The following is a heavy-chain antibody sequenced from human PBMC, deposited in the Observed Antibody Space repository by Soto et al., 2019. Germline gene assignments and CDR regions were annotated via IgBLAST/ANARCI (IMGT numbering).Heavy chain of an antibody. Sequence: SLRLSCEASGLTLRNYAMTWVRQAPGKGLEWVSLISANDVGTYYAESVKTRFTISRDNSKNTLYLQMNSLRAEDTAVYYCAKAPWGSSRGYYFDYWDQGTLVTVSS. CDR2: ISANDVGT. D-gene: IGHD6-13*01. CDR3: AKAPWGSSRGYYFDY. CDR1: GLTLRNYA. J-gene: IGHJ4*02. V-gene: IGHV3-23*01.